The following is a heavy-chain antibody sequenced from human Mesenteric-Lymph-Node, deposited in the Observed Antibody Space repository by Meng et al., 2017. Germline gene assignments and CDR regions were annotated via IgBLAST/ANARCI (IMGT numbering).Heavy chain of an antibody. CDR1: GYSISSGCY. J-gene: IGHJ4*02. Sequence: SETLSLTCAVSGYSISSGCYWGWIRQTPGKGLEWIGNIYHTGNTYYNPSLKSRVTISIDTSKNQFSLKLSSVTAADTAVYYCARWSSGSGWGNWGQGTLVTVSS. D-gene: IGHD6-19*01. CDR2: IYHTGNT. CDR3: ARWSSGSGWGN. V-gene: IGHV4-38-2*01.